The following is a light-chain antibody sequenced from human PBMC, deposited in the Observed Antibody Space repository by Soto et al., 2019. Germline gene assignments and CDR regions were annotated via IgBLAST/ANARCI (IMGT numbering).Light chain of an antibody. CDR2: AAS. J-gene: IGKJ5*01. Sequence: DIQMTQSPSSLSASVGDRVTITCRASQTISSYLNWYQQKPGKAPKLLIYAASSLQRGVPSRFSGNGSGTDFTLTISSLQPEDFATYSCQQSYSTSITFGQGTRLEIK. CDR3: QQSYSTSIT. V-gene: IGKV1-39*01. CDR1: QTISSY.